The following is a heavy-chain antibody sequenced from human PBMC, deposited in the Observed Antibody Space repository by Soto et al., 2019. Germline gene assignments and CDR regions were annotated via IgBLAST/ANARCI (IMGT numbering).Heavy chain of an antibody. Sequence: QVQLVQSGTEVKKPGSSVKVSGKASGGTFSSYTISWVRQAPGQGLEWMGRIIPILGIANYAQKFQGRVTITADKSTSTAYMELSSLRSEDTAVYYCARDRGATAYYYYGMDVWGQGTTVTVSS. CDR1: GGTFSSYT. CDR3: ARDRGATAYYYYGMDV. J-gene: IGHJ6*02. D-gene: IGHD1-1*01. CDR2: IIPILGIA. V-gene: IGHV1-69*08.